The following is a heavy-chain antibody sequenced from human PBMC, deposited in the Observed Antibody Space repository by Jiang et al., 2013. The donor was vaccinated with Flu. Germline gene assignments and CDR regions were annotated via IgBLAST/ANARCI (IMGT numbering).Heavy chain of an antibody. J-gene: IGHJ4*02. Sequence: AASGFTFSSYAMSWVRQAPGKGLEWVSAISGSGGSTYYADSVKGRFTISRDNSKNTLYLQMNSLRAEDTAVYYCAKGNDYGDYGFDYWGQGTPVTVSS. CDR2: ISGSGGST. CDR3: AKGNDYGDYGFDY. V-gene: IGHV3-23*01. CDR1: GFTFSSYA. D-gene: IGHD4-17*01.